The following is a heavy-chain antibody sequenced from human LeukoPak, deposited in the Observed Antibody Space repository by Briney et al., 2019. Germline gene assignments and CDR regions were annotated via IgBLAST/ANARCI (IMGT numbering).Heavy chain of an antibody. CDR2: IRYDGSNK. D-gene: IGHD1-1*01. CDR1: GCTFSSYG. V-gene: IGHV3-30*02. J-gene: IGHJ6*03. CDR3: AKDRKVSFRERSDYMDV. Sequence: PGGSLRLSCAASGCTFSSYGMHWVRQAPGKGLEWVAFIRYDGSNKYYADSVKGRFTISRDSSKNTLYLQMNSLRAEDTAVYYCAKDRKVSFRERSDYMDVWGKGTTVTVSS.